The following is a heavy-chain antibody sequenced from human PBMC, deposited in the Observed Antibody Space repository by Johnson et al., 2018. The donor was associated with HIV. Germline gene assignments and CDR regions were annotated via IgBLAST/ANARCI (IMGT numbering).Heavy chain of an antibody. CDR1: RFTFSRYG. CDR3: AKDLPLVQGIIMGGGAFDI. D-gene: IGHD3-10*01. V-gene: IGHV3-30*18. J-gene: IGHJ3*02. Sequence: VQLVESGGGVVQPGRSLRLSCAASRFTFSRYGMHWVRQAPGKGLEWVAVIPYDGSNTYYADSVKGRFTISRDNSKNTVYLQMNSLRAEDTAVYYCAKDLPLVQGIIMGGGAFDIWGQGTMVTVSS. CDR2: IPYDGSNT.